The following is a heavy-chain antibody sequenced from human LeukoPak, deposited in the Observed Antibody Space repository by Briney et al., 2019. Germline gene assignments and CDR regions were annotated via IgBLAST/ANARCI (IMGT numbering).Heavy chain of an antibody. CDR2: ISGSGGST. J-gene: IGHJ4*02. CDR3: AKDLESAYDCAGHYSPFDS. D-gene: IGHD3-22*01. Sequence: GGSLRLSCAASGFTFSSYGMSWVRQAPGKGLEWVSAISGSGGSTYYADSVKGRFTISRDNSKNTLFLQMNSLRAEDTAVYYCAKDLESAYDCAGHYSPFDSWAQGTLVTVSS. CDR1: GFTFSSYG. V-gene: IGHV3-23*01.